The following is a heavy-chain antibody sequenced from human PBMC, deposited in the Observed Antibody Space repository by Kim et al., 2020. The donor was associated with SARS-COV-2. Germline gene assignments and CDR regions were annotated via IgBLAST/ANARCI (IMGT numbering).Heavy chain of an antibody. J-gene: IGHJ4*02. D-gene: IGHD2-15*01. V-gene: IGHV4-39*01. Sequence: HYTPPLKSRVTISVDTSKNQFSLKLSSVTAADTAVYYCARHGGTYYFDYWGQGTLVTVSS. CDR3: ARHGGTYYFDY.